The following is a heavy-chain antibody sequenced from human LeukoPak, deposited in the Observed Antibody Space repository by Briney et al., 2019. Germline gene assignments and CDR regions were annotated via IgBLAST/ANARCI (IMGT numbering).Heavy chain of an antibody. CDR1: GGSISSGGYY. CDR2: IYYSGST. CDR3: ARAGDSSGYEYYFDY. J-gene: IGHJ4*02. D-gene: IGHD3-22*01. Sequence: SETLSLTCTVSGGSISSGGYYWSWIRQHPGKGLGWIGYIYYSGSTYYNPSLKSRVTISVDTSKNQFSLKLSSVTAADTAVYYCARAGDSSGYEYYFDYWGQGTLVTVSS. V-gene: IGHV4-31*03.